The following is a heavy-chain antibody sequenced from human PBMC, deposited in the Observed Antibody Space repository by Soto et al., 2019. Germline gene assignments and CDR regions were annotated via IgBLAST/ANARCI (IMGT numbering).Heavy chain of an antibody. CDR1: GFTFSSYS. Sequence: GGSLRLSCAASGFTFSSYSMNWVRQVPGKGLEWVSSISSSSSYIYYADSVKGRFTISRDNAKNSLYLQMNSLRAEDTSLYYCARPSTVIAARPYYGVDVWGQGTTVTVSS. V-gene: IGHV3-21*01. J-gene: IGHJ6*02. CDR2: ISSSSSYI. CDR3: ARPSTVIAARPYYGVDV. D-gene: IGHD6-6*01.